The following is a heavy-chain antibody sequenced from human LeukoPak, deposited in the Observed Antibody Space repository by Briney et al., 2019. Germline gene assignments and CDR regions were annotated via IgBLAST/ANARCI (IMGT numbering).Heavy chain of an antibody. Sequence: ASVKVSCKASGYTFTSYYMHWVRQAPGQGLEWMGIINPSGGSTSYAQKFQGRVTMTRDTSTSTVYMELSSLRSEDTAVYYCAREVSLAVAGTENYYYYGMDVWGQGTTVTLSS. CDR3: AREVSLAVAGTENYYYYGMDV. CDR2: INPSGGST. CDR1: GYTFTSYY. J-gene: IGHJ6*02. D-gene: IGHD6-19*01. V-gene: IGHV1-46*01.